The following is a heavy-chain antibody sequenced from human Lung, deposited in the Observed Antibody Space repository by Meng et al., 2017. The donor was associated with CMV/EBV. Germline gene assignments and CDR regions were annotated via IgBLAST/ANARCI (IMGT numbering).Heavy chain of an antibody. CDR3: TRGHSSGI. CDR2: IRRKGYGGTI. V-gene: IGHV3-49*04. Sequence: SCRASGFTFGDYAMSWVRQAPGKGLEWVGFIRRKGYGGTIEYAASVKGRFTISRDDSKSIAYLQRNSLKTEDTAVYYCTRGHSSGIWGQGTLVTVSS. J-gene: IGHJ4*02. CDR1: GFTFGDYA. D-gene: IGHD6-19*01.